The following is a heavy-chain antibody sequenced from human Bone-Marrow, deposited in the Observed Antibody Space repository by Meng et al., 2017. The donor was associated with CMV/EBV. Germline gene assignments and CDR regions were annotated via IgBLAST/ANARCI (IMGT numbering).Heavy chain of an antibody. D-gene: IGHD2-15*01. CDR1: GYTFSSYS. CDR3: AQVRVAGYAFYI. J-gene: IGHJ3*02. Sequence: SVKVSCKASGYTFSSYSISWVRQAPGQGLEWMGWILDMFDIRKYGEKLQDRVTITADRSTSTAYMELSGLRSEDTAVYYCAQVRVAGYAFYIWGQGTMVTVSS. CDR2: ILDMFDIR. V-gene: IGHV1-69*02.